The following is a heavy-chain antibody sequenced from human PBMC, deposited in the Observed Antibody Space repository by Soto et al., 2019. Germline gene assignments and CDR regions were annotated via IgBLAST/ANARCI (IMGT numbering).Heavy chain of an antibody. CDR1: GFTFSSYA. J-gene: IGHJ5*02. CDR2: ISGSGGST. D-gene: IGHD6-13*01. CDR3: AKGLAAARSWFGP. V-gene: IGHV3-23*01. Sequence: EVQLLESGGGLVQPGGSLRLSCAASGFTFSSYAMSWVRQAPGKGLEWVSAISGSGGSTYYADSVKGRFTISRDNSKNTLYLQMNSLRGEDTGVYYCAKGLAAARSWFGPWGQGTLVTVSS.